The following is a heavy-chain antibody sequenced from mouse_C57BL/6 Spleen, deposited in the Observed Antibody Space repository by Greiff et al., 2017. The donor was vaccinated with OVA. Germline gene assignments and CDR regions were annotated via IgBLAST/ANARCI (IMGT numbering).Heavy chain of an antibody. J-gene: IGHJ2*01. Sequence: QVQLQQSGAELARPGASVKLSCKASGYTFTSYGISWVKQRTGQGLEWIGEIYPRSGNTYSNEKFKGKATLTADKSSSTAYMELRSLTSEDSAVYFCARKEGYWGQGTTLTVSS. V-gene: IGHV1-81*01. CDR2: IYPRSGNT. CDR1: GYTFTSYG. CDR3: ARKEGY.